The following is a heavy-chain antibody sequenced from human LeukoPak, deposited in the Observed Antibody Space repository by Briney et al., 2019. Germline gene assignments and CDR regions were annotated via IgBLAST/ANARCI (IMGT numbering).Heavy chain of an antibody. CDR1: GYSFTSYG. CDR2: INTNTGNP. D-gene: IGHD4-17*01. CDR3: ARGREFPTVTFFDY. V-gene: IGHV7-4-1*02. Sequence: ASVKVSCKASGYSFTSYGISWVRQAPGQGLEWMGWINTNTGNPTYAQGFTGRFVFSLDTSVSTAYLQISSLKAEDTAVYYCARGREFPTVTFFDYWGQGTLVTVSS. J-gene: IGHJ4*02.